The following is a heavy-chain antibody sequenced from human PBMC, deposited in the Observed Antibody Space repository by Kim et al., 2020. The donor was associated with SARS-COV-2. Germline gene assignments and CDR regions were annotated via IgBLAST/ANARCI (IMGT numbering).Heavy chain of an antibody. Sequence: WGSLRLSCAASGFTFDEYAIQWVRQVPGKGLEWVSLIRRDGGVIKYADSVKGRFTISRDNSKKSVYLQMNSLRSEDTALYYCVRGQQWLIKNWGQGTQVTVSS. CDR1: GFTFDEYA. V-gene: IGHV3-43*02. D-gene: IGHD6-19*01. CDR3: VRGQQWLIKN. J-gene: IGHJ4*02. CDR2: IRRDGGVI.